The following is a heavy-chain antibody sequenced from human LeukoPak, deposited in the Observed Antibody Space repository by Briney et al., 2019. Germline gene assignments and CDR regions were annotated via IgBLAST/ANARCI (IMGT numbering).Heavy chain of an antibody. J-gene: IGHJ5*02. CDR2: IYYSGST. Sequence: PSETLSLTCTVSGGSISSSSYYWGWIRQPPGKGLEWIGSIYYSGSTYYNPSLKSRVTISVDTSKNQFSLKLSSVTAADTAVYYCARLELRSFDPWGQGTLVTVSS. V-gene: IGHV4-39*07. CDR1: GGSISSSSYY. D-gene: IGHD1-7*01. CDR3: ARLELRSFDP.